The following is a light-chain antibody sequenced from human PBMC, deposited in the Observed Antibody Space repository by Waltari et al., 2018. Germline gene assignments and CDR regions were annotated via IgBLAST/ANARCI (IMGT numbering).Light chain of an antibody. Sequence: QLVLTQSPSASASLGASVKLTCTLSSGHISNVIAWLQQHPREGPRYLMKVNSDGRHSKGDDIPDRFSGSGAGAERYRTHSRLQSEDDADEDCQTGSNGTWVSGGGTKLTV. CDR1: SGHISNV. V-gene: IGLV4-69*01. CDR2: VNSDGRH. CDR3: QTGSNGTWV. J-gene: IGLJ3*02.